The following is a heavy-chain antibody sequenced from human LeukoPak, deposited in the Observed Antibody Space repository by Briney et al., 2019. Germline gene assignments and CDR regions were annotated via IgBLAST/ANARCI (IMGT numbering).Heavy chain of an antibody. CDR3: AKDGRGGYSYGSYFDS. D-gene: IGHD5-18*01. V-gene: IGHV3-23*01. CDR1: GFTFTDYA. Sequence: GGSLRLSCAASGFTFTDYAMSWVRQAPGRGLEWVSAISGSGASTYYADSVKGRFTISRDNSKNTLYLQMNSLRAEDTALYYCAKDGRGGYSYGSYFDSWGQGILVTVSS. CDR2: ISGSGAST. J-gene: IGHJ4*02.